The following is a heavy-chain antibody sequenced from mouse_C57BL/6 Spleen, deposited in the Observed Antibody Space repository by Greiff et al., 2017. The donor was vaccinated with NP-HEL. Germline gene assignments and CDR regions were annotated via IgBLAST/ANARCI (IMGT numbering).Heavy chain of an antibody. CDR2: INYDGSST. Sequence: EVQLVESEGGLVQPGSSMKLSCTASGFTFSDYYMAWVRQVPEKGLEWVANINYDGSSTYYLDSLKSRFIISRDNAKNILYLQMSSLKSEDTATYYCARGADSNYGNYFDYWGQGTTLTVSS. CDR3: ARGADSNYGNYFDY. D-gene: IGHD2-5*01. CDR1: GFTFSDYY. V-gene: IGHV5-16*01. J-gene: IGHJ2*01.